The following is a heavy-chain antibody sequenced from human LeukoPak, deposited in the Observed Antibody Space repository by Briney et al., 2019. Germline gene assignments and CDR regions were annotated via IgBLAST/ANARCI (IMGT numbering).Heavy chain of an antibody. CDR3: ARDGELERRWYFDY. CDR2: IIPIFGTA. J-gene: IGHJ4*02. CDR1: GYTLTELS. D-gene: IGHD1-1*01. Sequence: SVKVSCKVSGYTLTELSMHWVRQAPGKGLEWMGGIIPIFGTANYAQKFQGRVTITADESTSTAYMELSSLRSEDTAVYYCARDGELERRWYFDYWGQGTLVTVSS. V-gene: IGHV1-69*13.